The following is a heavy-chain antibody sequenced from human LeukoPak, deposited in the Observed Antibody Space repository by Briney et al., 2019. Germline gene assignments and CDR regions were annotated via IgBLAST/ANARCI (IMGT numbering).Heavy chain of an antibody. CDR1: GFTFSSYA. D-gene: IGHD3-3*01. CDR3: AKVRGITIFGVAFDY. Sequence: GGSLRLSCAASGFTFSSYAMSWVRQAPGKGLEWVSAISDSGGSTYYADSVKGRFTISRDNSKNTLYLQMNSLRAEDTAVYYCAKVRGITIFGVAFDYWGQGTLVTVSS. CDR2: ISDSGGST. J-gene: IGHJ4*02. V-gene: IGHV3-23*01.